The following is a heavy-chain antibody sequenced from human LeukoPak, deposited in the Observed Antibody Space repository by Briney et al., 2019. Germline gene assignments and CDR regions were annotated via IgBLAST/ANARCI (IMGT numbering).Heavy chain of an antibody. CDR1: GFTFSSYV. Sequence: GGSLRLSCAASGFTFSSYVMSWVRQAPGKGLEWVSSISGSAVDTYYADSVKGRFTISRDNSKNTLYLQMNSLRAEDTAVYYCAANSGSKEYWGQETLVTVSS. V-gene: IGHV3-23*01. J-gene: IGHJ4*02. CDR3: AANSGSKEY. D-gene: IGHD1-26*01. CDR2: ISGSAVDT.